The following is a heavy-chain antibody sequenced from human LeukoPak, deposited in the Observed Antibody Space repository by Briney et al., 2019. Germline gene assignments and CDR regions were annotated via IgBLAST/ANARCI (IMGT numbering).Heavy chain of an antibody. CDR3: AKDGRGARRNYYYYYYMDV. V-gene: IGHV3-30*18. J-gene: IGHJ6*03. Sequence: GGSLRLSCAASGFTVSSNYMSWVRQAPGKGLEWVAVISYDGSNKYYADSVKGRFTISRDNSKNTLYLQMNSLRAEDTAVHYCAKDGRGARRNYYYYYYMDVWGKGTTVTVSS. D-gene: IGHD3-10*01. CDR1: GFTVSSNY. CDR2: ISYDGSNK.